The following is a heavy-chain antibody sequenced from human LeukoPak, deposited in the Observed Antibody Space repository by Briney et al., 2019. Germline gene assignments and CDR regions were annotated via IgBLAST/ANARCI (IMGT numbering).Heavy chain of an antibody. Sequence: ASVKVSCKASGYTFTSYYMHWVRQAPGQGLEWMGWINPNSGGTNYAQKFQGRVTMTRDTSISTAYMELSRLRSDDTAVYYCARDNEWLVPTDYWGQGTLVTVSS. D-gene: IGHD6-19*01. CDR1: GYTFTSYY. CDR2: INPNSGGT. J-gene: IGHJ4*02. CDR3: ARDNEWLVPTDY. V-gene: IGHV1-2*02.